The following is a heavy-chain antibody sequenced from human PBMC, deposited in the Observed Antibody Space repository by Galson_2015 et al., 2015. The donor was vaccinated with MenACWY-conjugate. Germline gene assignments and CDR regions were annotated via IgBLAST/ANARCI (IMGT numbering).Heavy chain of an antibody. CDR3: ARDLGFYCSHNDCYSPY. CDR1: GFTFNNYW. CDR2: IKQDGSEK. D-gene: IGHD2-15*01. Sequence: SLRISCAASGFTFNNYWMSWVRQVPGKGQGWVANIKQDGSEKYYVDSVRGRFTISRDNAKSSLFLQMNSLRVEDTAVYYCARDLGFYCSHNDCYSPYSVQGTLVTVSS. V-gene: IGHV3-7*03. J-gene: IGHJ4*02.